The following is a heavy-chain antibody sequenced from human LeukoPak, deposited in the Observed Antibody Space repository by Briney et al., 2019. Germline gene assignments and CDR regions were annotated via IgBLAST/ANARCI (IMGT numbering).Heavy chain of an antibody. CDR3: AKQSGADRGHLDF. CDR2: IWYDGSNK. CDR1: GFTFSSYG. J-gene: IGHJ4*02. D-gene: IGHD4/OR15-4a*01. Sequence: GRSLRLSCAASGFTFSSYGMHWVRQAPGKGLEWVAVIWYDGSNKYCADSVKGRFTISRDNSKNTLYLQMNSLRAEDTAVYYCAKQSGADRGHLDFWGQGTLVTVSS. V-gene: IGHV3-33*06.